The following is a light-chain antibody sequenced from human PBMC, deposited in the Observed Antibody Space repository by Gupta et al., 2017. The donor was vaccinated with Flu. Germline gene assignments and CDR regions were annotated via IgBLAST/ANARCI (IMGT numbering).Light chain of an antibody. CDR2: KVS. Sequence: VTLGQPASISCRSSQSLVHRNGNTYLHWFHQRPGQSPRRLIYKVSNRDSGVPDRFSDSGSGTDFTLKISRVEAGDLGVYYCMQGKGWPYAFGQGTKLEI. CDR1: QSLVHRNGNTY. J-gene: IGKJ2*01. CDR3: MQGKGWPYA. V-gene: IGKV2-30*02.